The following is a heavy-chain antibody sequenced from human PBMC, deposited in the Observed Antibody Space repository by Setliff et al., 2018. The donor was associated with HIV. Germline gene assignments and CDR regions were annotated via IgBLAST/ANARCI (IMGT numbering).Heavy chain of an antibody. CDR1: GGSIRSGSYY. Sequence: SETLSLTCTVSGGSIRSGSYYWTWIRQPAGKGPEWIGHIYTNGYTNYNPSLKSRVTMSVDTSKNQFSLKLSSVTAADTAVYYCARQITSVTTEKLVVNDAFDIWGQGIMVTVSS. D-gene: IGHD3-22*01. CDR2: IYTNGYT. V-gene: IGHV4-61*09. J-gene: IGHJ3*02. CDR3: ARQITSVTTEKLVVNDAFDI.